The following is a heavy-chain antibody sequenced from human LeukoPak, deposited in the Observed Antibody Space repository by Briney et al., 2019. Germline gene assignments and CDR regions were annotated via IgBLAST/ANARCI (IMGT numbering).Heavy chain of an antibody. CDR3: AKDIFQLGYYYYGMDV. CDR2: ISYDGSNK. J-gene: IGHJ6*02. D-gene: IGHD1-1*01. V-gene: IGHV3-30*18. Sequence: GGSLRLSCAASGFTFSSYGMHWVRQAPGKGLEWVAVISYDGSNKYYADSVKGRFTISRDNSKNTLYLQMNSLRAEDTAVYYCAKDIFQLGYYYYGMDVWGQGTTVTVSS. CDR1: GFTFSSYG.